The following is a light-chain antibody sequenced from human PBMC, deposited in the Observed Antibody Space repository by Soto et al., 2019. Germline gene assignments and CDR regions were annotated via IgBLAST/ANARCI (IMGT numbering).Light chain of an antibody. CDR3: SSYTSSRTRVL. Sequence: QSVLTQPASVSGSPGQSITISCTGTSSDVGGYNYVSWYQQHPGKAPKLMIYAVTNRPSGVSNRFSGSKSGNTASLTISGLQAEDEADYYCSSYTSSRTRVLFGGGTKVTVL. CDR1: SSDVGGYNY. V-gene: IGLV2-14*01. J-gene: IGLJ2*01. CDR2: AVT.